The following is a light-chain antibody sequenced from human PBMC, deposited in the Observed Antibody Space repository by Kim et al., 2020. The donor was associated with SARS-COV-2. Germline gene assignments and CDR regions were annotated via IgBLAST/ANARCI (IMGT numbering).Light chain of an antibody. CDR3: QSYDSSINWV. CDR1: SGSIASNY. J-gene: IGLJ3*02. Sequence: KTVIISCTRSSGSIASNYVQWYQQRPGSAPTTVIYEDNQRPSGVPDRFSGSIDSSSNSASLTISGLKTEDEADYYCQSYDSSINWVFGGGTQLTVL. CDR2: EDN. V-gene: IGLV6-57*03.